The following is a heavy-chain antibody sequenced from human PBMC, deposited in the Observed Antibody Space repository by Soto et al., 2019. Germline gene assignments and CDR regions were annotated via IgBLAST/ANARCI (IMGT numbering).Heavy chain of an antibody. CDR1: GFTFTSSA. D-gene: IGHD6-6*01. J-gene: IGHJ6*02. V-gene: IGHV1-58*01. CDR3: AAASSNYYYSYGMDV. Sequence: SVKVSCKASGFTFTSSAVQWVRQARGQRLEWIGWIVVGSGNTNYAQKFQERVTITRDMSTSTAYMELSSLRSEDTAVYYCAAASSNYYYSYGMDVWCQGTTVTVSS. CDR2: IVVGSGNT.